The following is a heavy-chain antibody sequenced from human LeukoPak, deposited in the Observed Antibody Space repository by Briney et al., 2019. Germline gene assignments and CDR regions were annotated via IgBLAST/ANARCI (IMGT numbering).Heavy chain of an antibody. CDR2: IGITSEYI. J-gene: IGHJ3*02. CDR3: AKDPNGDYVGAFDT. D-gene: IGHD4-17*01. CDR1: GFTITAYA. Sequence: HPGGSLRLSCAASGFTITAYAMSWVRQSPGKGLEWVSGIGITSEYIHYADSVKGRFTISRDNSKNTVYLEMSSLRAEDAAVYYCAKDPNGDYVGAFDTWGQRTMVIVSS. V-gene: IGHV3-23*01.